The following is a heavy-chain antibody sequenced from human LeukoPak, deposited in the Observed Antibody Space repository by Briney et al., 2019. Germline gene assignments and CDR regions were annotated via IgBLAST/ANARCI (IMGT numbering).Heavy chain of an antibody. D-gene: IGHD5-18*01. CDR3: ARGRGYTSGAAFDY. V-gene: IGHV3-11*01. J-gene: IGHJ4*02. CDR1: GFIFSDYY. CDR2: ISSSGNTI. Sequence: PGGSLTLSCAASGFIFSDYYMSWIGQAPGKGLKGVSYISSSGNTIYYAHSVKGRFTISRDNAKNSLYLQMNSLRAEDTAVYYCARGRGYTSGAAFDYWGQGTLVTVSS.